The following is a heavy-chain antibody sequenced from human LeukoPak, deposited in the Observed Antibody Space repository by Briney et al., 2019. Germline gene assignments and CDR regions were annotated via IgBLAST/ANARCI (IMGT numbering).Heavy chain of an antibody. CDR2: IIPIFGTA. J-gene: IGHJ6*03. D-gene: IGHD5-12*01. V-gene: IGHV1-69*05. CDR1: VGTFSSYA. CDR3: ARSAGYSGYDSYYYYYYMDV. Sequence: SVKVSCKASVGTFSSYAISWVRQAPGQGLEWMGGIIPIFGTANYAQKFQGRVTITTDESTSTAYMELSSLRSEDTAVYYCARSAGYSGYDSYYYYYYMDVWGRGTTVTVSS.